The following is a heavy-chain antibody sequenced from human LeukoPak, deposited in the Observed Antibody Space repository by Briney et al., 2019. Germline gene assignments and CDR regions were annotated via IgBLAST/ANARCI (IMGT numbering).Heavy chain of an antibody. CDR2: INPSGGST. CDR1: GYTFTSYA. CDR3: ARDNSVEDTAWWFDP. J-gene: IGHJ5*02. Sequence: GASVKVSCRASGYTFTSYAMNWVRQAPGQGLEWMGIINPSGGSTSYAQKFRGRVTMTRDMSTSTDYMELSSLRSEDTAVYYCARDNSVEDTAWWFDPWGQGTLVTVSS. D-gene: IGHD4-23*01. V-gene: IGHV1-46*01.